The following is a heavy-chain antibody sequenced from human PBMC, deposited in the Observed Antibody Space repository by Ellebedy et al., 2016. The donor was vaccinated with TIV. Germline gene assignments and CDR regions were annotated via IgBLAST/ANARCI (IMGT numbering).Heavy chain of an antibody. CDR1: RFTFSNYA. V-gene: IGHV3-30-3*02. CDR2: VSYDGNNK. CDR3: AKEPVPVGNNWFSL. J-gene: IGHJ5*02. Sequence: GGSLRLXXAASRFTFSNYAMHWVRQAPGKGLDWVAVVSYDGNNKDYADSVKGRFTISRDNSNNTLYLQVDSLRVEDTAVYYCAKEPVPVGNNWFSLWGQGTRVTVSS. D-gene: IGHD2-2*01.